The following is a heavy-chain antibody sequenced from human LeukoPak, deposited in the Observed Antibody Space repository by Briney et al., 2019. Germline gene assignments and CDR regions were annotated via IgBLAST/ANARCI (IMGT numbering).Heavy chain of an antibody. D-gene: IGHD2/OR15-2a*01. Sequence: ASVKVSCTASGYIFSDYHIHWLRQAPGQGLEWMGWINPKSGGTNYAQYFQGRVTMTRDTSSTTVYMDLTRLRSDDTAVYFCARPLGSLKEYWWFDPWGQGTLVTVSP. CDR2: INPKSGGT. V-gene: IGHV1-2*02. CDR1: GYIFSDYH. CDR3: ARPLGSLKEYWWFDP. J-gene: IGHJ5*02.